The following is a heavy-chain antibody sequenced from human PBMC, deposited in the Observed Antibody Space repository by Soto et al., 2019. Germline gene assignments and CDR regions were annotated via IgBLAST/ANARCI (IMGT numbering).Heavy chain of an antibody. V-gene: IGHV4-59*01. Sequence: SETLSLTCTVSGGSISSYYWSWIRQPPGKGLEWIGYIYYSGSTNYNPSLKSRVTISVDTSKNQFSLKLSSVTAADTAVYYCARARGGTEAGTNDYWGQANLVSVSS. CDR3: ARARGGTEAGTNDY. CDR1: GGSISSYY. CDR2: IYYSGST. D-gene: IGHD6-19*01. J-gene: IGHJ4*02.